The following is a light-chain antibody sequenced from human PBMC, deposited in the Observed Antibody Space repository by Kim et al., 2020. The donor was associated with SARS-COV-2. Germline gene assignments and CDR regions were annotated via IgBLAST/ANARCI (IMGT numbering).Light chain of an antibody. CDR2: DND. J-gene: IGLJ1*01. Sequence: GPKVTISCSGSSSNIGTNYVSWYQQLPGTAPKLLIYDNDKRPSGIPDRFSGSKSGTSATLGITGLQTGDEADYYCGTWDSSLSAGVFGTGTKVTVL. CDR1: SSNIGTNY. V-gene: IGLV1-51*01. CDR3: GTWDSSLSAGV.